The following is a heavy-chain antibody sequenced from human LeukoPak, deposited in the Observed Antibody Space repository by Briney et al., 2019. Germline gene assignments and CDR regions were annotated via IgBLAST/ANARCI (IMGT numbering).Heavy chain of an antibody. CDR2: IYTSGST. CDR1: GGSISSGSYY. D-gene: IGHD3-22*01. Sequence: SETLSLTCTVSGGSISSGSYYWSWIRQPAGKGLEWIGRIYTSGSTNYNLSLKSRVTISVDTSKNQFSLRLSSVTAADTAVYYCARASYSYDINGWVPFDYWGQGTLVTVSS. CDR3: ARASYSYDINGWVPFDY. J-gene: IGHJ4*02. V-gene: IGHV4-61*02.